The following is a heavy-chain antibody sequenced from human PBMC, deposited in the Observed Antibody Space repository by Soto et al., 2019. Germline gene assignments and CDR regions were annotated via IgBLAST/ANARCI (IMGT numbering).Heavy chain of an antibody. J-gene: IGHJ6*02. V-gene: IGHV1-69*06. CDR2: IIPIFGTA. CDR3: AKNIVGIAAAGYYYYYGLDV. Sequence: ASVKVSCKASGGTFSSYAISWVRQAPGQGLEWMGGIIPIFGTANYAQKFQGRVTITADKSTSTAYMELSSLRSEDTAVYYCAKNIVGIAAAGYYYYYGLDVWGQGTTVTVSS. D-gene: IGHD6-13*01. CDR1: GGTFSSYA.